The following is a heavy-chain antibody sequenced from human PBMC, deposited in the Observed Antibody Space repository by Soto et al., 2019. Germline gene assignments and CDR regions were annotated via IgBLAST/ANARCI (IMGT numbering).Heavy chain of an antibody. V-gene: IGHV3-30-3*01. CDR1: GFTFSSYA. J-gene: IGHJ5*02. CDR3: ASLTGIAAQGVP. D-gene: IGHD6-13*01. Sequence: QVQLVESGGGVVQPGRSLRLSCAASGFTFSSYAMHWVRQAPGKGLEWVAVISYDGSNKYYADSVKGRFTISRDNSKNTLYLQMNSLRAEDTAVYYCASLTGIAAQGVPWGQGTLVTVSS. CDR2: ISYDGSNK.